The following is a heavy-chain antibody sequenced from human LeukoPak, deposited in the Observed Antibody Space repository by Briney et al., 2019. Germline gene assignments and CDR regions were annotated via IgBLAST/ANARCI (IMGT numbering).Heavy chain of an antibody. V-gene: IGHV3-23*01. J-gene: IGHJ4*02. Sequence: GGSLRLSCAASGFTFSTYGMNWVRQAPGKGLEWVSSVSGATGNSYYVGSVKGRFTISRDNAKNTLYLQMSSLRAEDTALYYCARDFDFWSAIWGQGTLVTVSS. CDR2: VSGATGNS. CDR3: ARDFDFWSAI. CDR1: GFTFSTYG. D-gene: IGHD3-3*01.